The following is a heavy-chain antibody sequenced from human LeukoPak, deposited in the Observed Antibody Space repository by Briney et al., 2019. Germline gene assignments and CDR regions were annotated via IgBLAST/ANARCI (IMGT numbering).Heavy chain of an antibody. CDR3: ARVSDDSYGYYYYMDV. D-gene: IGHD5-18*01. V-gene: IGHV4-4*07. Sequence: PSETLSLTCTVSGGSISSYYRSWIRQPAGKGLEWIGRIYTSGSTNYNPSLKSRVTMSVDTSKNQFSLKLSSVTAADTAVYYCARVSDDSYGYYYYMDVWGKGTTVTVSS. J-gene: IGHJ6*03. CDR1: GGSISSYY. CDR2: IYTSGST.